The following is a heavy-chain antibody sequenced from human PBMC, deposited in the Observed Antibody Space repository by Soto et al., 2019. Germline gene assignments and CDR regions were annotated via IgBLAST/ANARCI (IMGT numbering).Heavy chain of an antibody. J-gene: IGHJ4*02. V-gene: IGHV3-23*01. CDR1: GFTFSSYA. Sequence: GGSLRLSCAASGFTFSSYAMSWVRQAPGKGLEWVSAISGSGGSTYYADSVKGRFTISRDNSKNTLYLQMNSLGAEDTAVYYCAKEDCSSTSCFYRYYFDYWGQGTLVTVSS. CDR3: AKEDCSSTSCFYRYYFDY. D-gene: IGHD2-2*01. CDR2: ISGSGGST.